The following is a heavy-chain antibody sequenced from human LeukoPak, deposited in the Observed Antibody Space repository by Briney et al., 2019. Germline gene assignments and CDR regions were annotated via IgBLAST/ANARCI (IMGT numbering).Heavy chain of an antibody. J-gene: IGHJ4*02. CDR1: GYTFTGYY. CDR2: INPNSGGT. V-gene: IGHV1-2*02. CDR3: AAVGSSSSPLFDY. Sequence: ASVTVSFTASGYTFTGYYMHWVRQAPGQGLEWMGWINPNSGGTSYSQKFQGRVTMTRDTSISTAYMELSRLRSDDTAVYYCAAVGSSSSPLFDYWGQGTLVTVSS. D-gene: IGHD6-13*01.